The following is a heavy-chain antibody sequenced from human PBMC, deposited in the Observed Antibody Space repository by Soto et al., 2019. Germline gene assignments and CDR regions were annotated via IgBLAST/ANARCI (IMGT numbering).Heavy chain of an antibody. D-gene: IGHD1-1*01. CDR1: GYIFTSYG. Sequence: QVHLVQSGAEVKKPGASVKVSCKASGYIFTSYGITWVQQAPGQGLEWMGWISAHNGNTDYAKKLKGRVIVTRDTSTCTAYMELRSLISDDTAVYYYARVRYGDYWGQGALVTVSS. CDR3: ARVRYGDY. J-gene: IGHJ4*02. CDR2: ISAHNGNT. V-gene: IGHV1-18*01.